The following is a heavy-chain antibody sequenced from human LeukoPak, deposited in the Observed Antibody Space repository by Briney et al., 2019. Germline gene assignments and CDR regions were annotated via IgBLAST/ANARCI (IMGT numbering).Heavy chain of an antibody. J-gene: IGHJ4*02. Sequence: GASVKVCCKASGYTFTGCYMHWVRPAPGQGLGWMGWINPNSGGTNYAQKFQGWVTMTRDTSISTAYMELSRLRSDDTAVYYCARDRGSSGWYDYWGQGTLVTASS. V-gene: IGHV1-2*04. CDR3: ARDRGSSGWYDY. D-gene: IGHD6-19*01. CDR2: INPNSGGT. CDR1: GYTFTGCY.